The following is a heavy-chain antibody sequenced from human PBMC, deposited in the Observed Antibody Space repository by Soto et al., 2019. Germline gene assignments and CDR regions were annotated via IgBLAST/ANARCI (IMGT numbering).Heavy chain of an antibody. V-gene: IGHV3-21*01. CDR2: ISSGSSDT. D-gene: IGHD6-19*01. J-gene: IGHJ5*02. CDR1: GFTFSRVS. Sequence: GGSLRLSCEASGFTFSRVSMNWVRQVPGKGLEWVASISSGSSDTWYADSVKGRFTISRDNAKNSLYLQMNSLRAEDTAVYYCARGPSSGWYLGWFDPWGQGTLVTVSS. CDR3: ARGPSSGWYLGWFDP.